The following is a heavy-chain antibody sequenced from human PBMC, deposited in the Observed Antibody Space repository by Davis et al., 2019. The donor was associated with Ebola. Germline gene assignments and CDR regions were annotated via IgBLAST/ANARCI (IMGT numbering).Heavy chain of an antibody. V-gene: IGHV3-21*04. CDR1: GFTFSSYS. J-gene: IGHJ2*01. Sequence: GESLKISCAASGFTFSSYSMNWVRQAPGKGLEWVSSISSSSYIYYADSVKGRFTISRDNSKNTVYLQTNSLRAEDTAVYYCARHVYGDFWYFDLWGRGTRVTVSS. CDR3: ARHVYGDFWYFDL. D-gene: IGHD4-17*01. CDR2: ISSSSYI.